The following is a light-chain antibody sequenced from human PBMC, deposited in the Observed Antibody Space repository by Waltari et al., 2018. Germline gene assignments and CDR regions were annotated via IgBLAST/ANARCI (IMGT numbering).Light chain of an antibody. V-gene: IGLV2-8*01. CDR1: SGDIGAYNS. CDR3: NSFAGSDTVV. J-gene: IGLJ2*01. Sequence: QSALTQPPSASGSPGQSVTISCTGTSGDIGAYNSVNWYRQHPGKVPKLRIYAVNGRPSGVPDRFSGSKSGNTASLTVSGLQPEDEAVYYCNSFAGSDTVVFGGGTTLTVL. CDR2: AVN.